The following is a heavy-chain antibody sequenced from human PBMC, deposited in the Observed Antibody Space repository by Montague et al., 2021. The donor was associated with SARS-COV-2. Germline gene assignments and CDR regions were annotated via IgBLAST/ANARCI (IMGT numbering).Heavy chain of an antibody. D-gene: IGHD2-21*01. CDR2: IYYSGST. J-gene: IGHJ5*02. CDR1: GGSISSYY. Sequence: SETLSLTCTVSGGSISSYYWSWIRQPPGKGLEWIGYIYYSGSTNYNPSLKSRATISVDTSKNQFSLKLSSVTAADTAVYYCARGGDMNWFDPWGQGTLVTVSS. CDR3: ARGGDMNWFDP. V-gene: IGHV4-59*01.